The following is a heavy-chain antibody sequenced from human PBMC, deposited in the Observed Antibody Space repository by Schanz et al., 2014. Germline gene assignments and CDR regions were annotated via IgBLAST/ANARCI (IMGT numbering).Heavy chain of an antibody. CDR3: ARDHASAWYTVDY. CDR2: ISSTSSYR. Sequence: EVQLVESGGGLVQPGGSLRLSCAASGFTFSSYSMNWVRQAPGKGLEWVSLISSTSSYRYYADSVKGRFTISRDNAKNSLYLQINSLRDEDTAVYYCARDHASAWYTVDYWGQGTLVTVSS. D-gene: IGHD6-19*01. V-gene: IGHV3-48*02. CDR1: GFTFSSYS. J-gene: IGHJ4*02.